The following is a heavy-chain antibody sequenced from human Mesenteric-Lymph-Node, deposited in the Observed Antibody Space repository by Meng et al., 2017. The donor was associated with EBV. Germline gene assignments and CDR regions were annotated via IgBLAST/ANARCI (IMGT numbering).Heavy chain of an antibody. V-gene: IGHV3-74*02. D-gene: IGHD1-26*01. CDR3: TRGGSPFY. Sequence: VYLVGSGGGVVQPGRFRRLYCVAFGFTLSRSWMHWVRQVPGKGLVWVSRINGDESNIKYADSVKGRFTISRDNAKNTLYLNMNSLSAEDTAIYYCTRGGSPFYWGQGTLVTVSS. CDR1: GFTLSRSW. CDR2: INGDESNI. J-gene: IGHJ4*02.